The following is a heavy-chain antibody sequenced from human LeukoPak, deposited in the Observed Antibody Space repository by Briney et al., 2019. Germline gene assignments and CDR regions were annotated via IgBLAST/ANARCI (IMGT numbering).Heavy chain of an antibody. V-gene: IGHV4-34*01. CDR2: INHSGST. D-gene: IGHD6-19*01. CDR3: ARGTKIDIAVAGTHYYCYMDV. Sequence: SETLSLTCAVYGGSFSGYYWSWIRQPPGKGLEWIGEINHSGSTNYNPSLKSRVTISVDTSKNQFSLKLSSVTAADTAVYYCARGTKIDIAVAGTHYYCYMDVWGKGTTVTVSS. CDR1: GGSFSGYY. J-gene: IGHJ6*03.